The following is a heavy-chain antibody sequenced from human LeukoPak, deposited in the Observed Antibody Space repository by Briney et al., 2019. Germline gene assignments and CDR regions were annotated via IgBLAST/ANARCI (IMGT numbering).Heavy chain of an antibody. D-gene: IGHD6-13*01. CDR3: AKDKGGKAAGANWSDP. CDR2: IRYDGSNK. V-gene: IGHV3-30*02. Sequence: GGSLRLSCAASGFTFSSYGMHWVRQAPGKGLEWVAFIRYDGSNKYYADSVKGRFTISRDNSKNTLYLQMNSLRAEDTAVYYCAKDKGGKAAGANWSDPWGQGTLVTVSS. CDR1: GFTFSSYG. J-gene: IGHJ5*02.